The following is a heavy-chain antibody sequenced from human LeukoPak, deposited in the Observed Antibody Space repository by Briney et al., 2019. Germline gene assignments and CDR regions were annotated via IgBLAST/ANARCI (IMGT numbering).Heavy chain of an antibody. CDR2: ISPNSGGT. D-gene: IGHD6-13*01. CDR1: GYTFTGYY. J-gene: IGHJ4*02. Sequence: ASVKVPCKASGYTFTGYYMHWVRQAPGQGLEWMGWISPNSGGTNYAQKFQGRVTMTRDTSISTAYMELSRLRSDDTAVYYCAYYSSSWIGTDYWGQGTLVTVSS. V-gene: IGHV1-2*02. CDR3: AYYSSSWIGTDY.